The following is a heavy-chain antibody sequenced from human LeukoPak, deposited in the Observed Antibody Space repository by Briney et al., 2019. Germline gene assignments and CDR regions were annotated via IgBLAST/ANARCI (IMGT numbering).Heavy chain of an antibody. J-gene: IGHJ4*02. CDR1: GFTFSSYG. Sequence: GGSLRLSCAASGFTFSSYGMHWVRQAPGKGLEWVAYIQYDGSNQQYADSVKGRFSISRDRSKNIPYLQMNSLRPEDTAVYYCARGRLWGGYWGQGTLVTVSS. CDR3: ARGRLWGGY. CDR2: IQYDGSNQ. D-gene: IGHD2-21*01. V-gene: IGHV3-30*02.